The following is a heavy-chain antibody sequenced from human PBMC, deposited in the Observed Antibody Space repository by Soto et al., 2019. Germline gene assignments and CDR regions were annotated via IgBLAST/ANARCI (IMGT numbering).Heavy chain of an antibody. D-gene: IGHD3-3*01. CDR3: ARVYYDFWSGYYSNWFDP. J-gene: IGHJ5*02. CDR1: GGSISSYY. Sequence: SETLSLTCTVSGGSISSYYWSWIRQPPGKGLEWIGYIYYSGSTNYNPSLKSRVTISVDTSKNQFSLKLSSVTAADTAVYYCARVYYDFWSGYYSNWFDPWGQGTLVTVS. CDR2: IYYSGST. V-gene: IGHV4-59*01.